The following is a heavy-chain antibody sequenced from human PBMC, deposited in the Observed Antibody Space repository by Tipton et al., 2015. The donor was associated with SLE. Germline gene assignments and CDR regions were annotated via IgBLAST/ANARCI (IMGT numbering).Heavy chain of an antibody. J-gene: IGHJ1*01. V-gene: IGHV3-9*01. D-gene: IGHD1-14*01. Sequence: SLRLSCAASGFTFSSYSMNWVRQAPGKGLEWVSGISWNSGSIGYADSVKGRFTISRDNAKNSLYLQMNSLRAEDTALYYCAKGSEPRGIEYFQHWGQGTLVTVSS. CDR1: GFTFSSYS. CDR2: ISWNSGSI. CDR3: AKGSEPRGIEYFQH.